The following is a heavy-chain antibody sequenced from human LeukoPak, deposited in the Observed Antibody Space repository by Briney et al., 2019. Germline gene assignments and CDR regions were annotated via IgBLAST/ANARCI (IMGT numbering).Heavy chain of an antibody. J-gene: IGHJ4*02. CDR2: ISWDGGST. D-gene: IGHD3-22*01. CDR1: AFTFRPYT. V-gene: IGHV3-43*01. Sequence: GGSLRLSCAASAFTFRPYTMHWVRQAPGKGLEWVSLISWDGGSTYYADSVKGRFTIPRDNSKNSLYLQMNSLRTEDTALYYCAKDSSGYDYYFDYWGQGTLVTVSS. CDR3: AKDSSGYDYYFDY.